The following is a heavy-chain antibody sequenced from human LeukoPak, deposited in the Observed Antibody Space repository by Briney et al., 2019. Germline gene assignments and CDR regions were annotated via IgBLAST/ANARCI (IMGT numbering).Heavy chain of an antibody. CDR1: GFTFSNAW. D-gene: IGHD3-22*01. Sequence: GGSLRLSCAASGFTFSNAWMAWVRQVPGKGLEWLGRIKSKTDGETADYAAPVRGRFFISRDDRNDTLYVEINSLKTEDTGIYYCTIVLRPYRGSGYRNWFDPWGRGTLVTVSS. CDR3: TIVLRPYRGSGYRNWFDP. CDR2: IKSKTDGETA. V-gene: IGHV3-15*01. J-gene: IGHJ5*02.